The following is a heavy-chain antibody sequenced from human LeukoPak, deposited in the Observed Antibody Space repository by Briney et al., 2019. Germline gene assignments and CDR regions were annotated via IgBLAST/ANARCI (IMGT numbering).Heavy chain of an antibody. CDR3: ARERGYDVSFDY. D-gene: IGHD5-12*01. CDR2: IYYSGST. CDR1: GDPISSGDYY. J-gene: IGHJ4*02. V-gene: IGHV4-30-4*01. Sequence: SETLSLTCTVSGDPISSGDYYWRWIRQPPGKGLERIGYIYYSGSTYYNPSLNCRVTISVETSKHQYSLKLSSVTAADTAVYYCARERGYDVSFDYWGQGTLVTVSS.